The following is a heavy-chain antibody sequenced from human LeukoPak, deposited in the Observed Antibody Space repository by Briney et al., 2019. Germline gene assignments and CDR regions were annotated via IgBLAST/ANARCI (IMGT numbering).Heavy chain of an antibody. V-gene: IGHV3-23*01. J-gene: IGHJ4*02. CDR2: ISGSGGST. CDR3: AKGPHSGYDWNYFDY. CDR1: GFTFSSYA. Sequence: GGSLRLSCAASGFTFSSYAMSWVRQAPGKGLEWVSAISGSGGSTYYADSVKGRFTISRDNSKNTLYLQMNSLRAEDTAVYHCAKGPHSGYDWNYFDYWGQGTLVTVSS. D-gene: IGHD5-12*01.